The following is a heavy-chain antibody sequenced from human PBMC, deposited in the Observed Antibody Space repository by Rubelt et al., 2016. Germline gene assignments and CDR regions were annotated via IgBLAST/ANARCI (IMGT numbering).Heavy chain of an antibody. V-gene: IGHV1-18*01. CDR2: ISASNGNT. CDR3: ASDADYYDSSGYYPY. Sequence: QVQLVQSRAEVKKPGASVKVSCKASGYTFTSYGISWVRQAPGQGLEWMGWISASNGNTNYAQKLQGRVTMTTGTSTSTGYMELRSLRSDDTAVYYCASDADYYDSSGYYPYWGQGTLVTVSS. CDR1: GYTFTSYG. D-gene: IGHD3-22*01. J-gene: IGHJ4*02.